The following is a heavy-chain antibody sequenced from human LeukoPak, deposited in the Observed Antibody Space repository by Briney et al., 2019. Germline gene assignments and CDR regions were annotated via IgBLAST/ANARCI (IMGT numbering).Heavy chain of an antibody. J-gene: IGHJ3*02. V-gene: IGHV4-59*01. CDR1: DGSISSYY. CDR3: ARALVVSSSWYLTSGDAFDI. Sequence: SETLSLTCTVSDGSISSYYWSWIRKPPGKGLEWIGYIYYSGSTNYNPSLKSRVTISVDTSKNQFSLKLSSVTAADTAVCYCARALVVSSSWYLTSGDAFDIWGQGTMVTVSS. D-gene: IGHD6-13*01. CDR2: IYYSGST.